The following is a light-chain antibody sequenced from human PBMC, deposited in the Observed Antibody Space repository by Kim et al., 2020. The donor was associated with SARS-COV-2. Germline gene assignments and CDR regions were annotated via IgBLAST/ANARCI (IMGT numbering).Light chain of an antibody. CDR3: GTWDSSLRDAV. CDR1: SSNIGNNY. J-gene: IGLJ2*01. CDR2: DND. V-gene: IGLV1-51*01. Sequence: QSVLTQPPSVSAAPGQKVTISCSGSSSNIGNNYVSWYQQLPGTAPKLLIYDNDKRPSGIPDRFSGSKSGTSATLGITGIQPGDEADYYCGTWDSSLRDAVFWGGTQLTVL.